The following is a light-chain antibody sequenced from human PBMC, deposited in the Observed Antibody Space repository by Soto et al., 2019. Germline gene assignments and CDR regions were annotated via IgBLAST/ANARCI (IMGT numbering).Light chain of an antibody. CDR1: QSISSW. J-gene: IGKJ1*01. V-gene: IGKV1-5*03. CDR2: KAS. Sequence: DIQITQSPSSLSASVGDRVTITCRASQSISSWLAWYQQKPGKAPKLLIYKASSLESGVPSRFSGSGSGTEFTLTISSLQPDDFATYYCQQYNTRMWTFGQGTKVDIK. CDR3: QQYNTRMWT.